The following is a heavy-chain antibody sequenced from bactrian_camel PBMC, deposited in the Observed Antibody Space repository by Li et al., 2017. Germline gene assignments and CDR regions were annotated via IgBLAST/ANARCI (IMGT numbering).Heavy chain of an antibody. Sequence: VQLVESGGGLVQPGGSLRLSCAASGFAFSNVFMSWARQPPGKPLEWVASINPDGGTTYYADPVKGRFTISRDNAKNTLSLQLNSLKTEDTAMYFCRKDEATGTNGNGPRGQGTQVTVS. CDR2: INPDGGTT. D-gene: IGHD6*01. CDR3: RKDEATGTNGNGP. CDR1: GFAFSNVF. V-gene: IGHV3S40*01. J-gene: IGHJ4*01.